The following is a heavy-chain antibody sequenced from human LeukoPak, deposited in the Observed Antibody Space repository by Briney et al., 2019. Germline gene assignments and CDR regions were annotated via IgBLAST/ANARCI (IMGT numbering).Heavy chain of an antibody. CDR1: GYTFTSYG. CDR3: ARGGYYDSSGFLDY. D-gene: IGHD3-22*01. Sequence: ASVKVSCKASGYTFTSYGISWVRQAPGQGLEWMGWISAYNGNTNYGQKLQGRVTVTTDTSTSTAYMELRSLRSDDTAVYYCARGGYYDSSGFLDYWGQGTLVTVSS. CDR2: ISAYNGNT. J-gene: IGHJ4*02. V-gene: IGHV1-18*01.